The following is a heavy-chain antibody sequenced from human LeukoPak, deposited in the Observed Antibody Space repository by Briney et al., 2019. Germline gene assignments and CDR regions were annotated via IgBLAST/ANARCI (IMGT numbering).Heavy chain of an antibody. CDR3: AMGKLEGYYDPDAFDT. Sequence: GRSLRLSCAASGFTFSSYVMHWVRQAPGKGLEWVAIISYDGSNEYYADSVKGRFTISRDNSKNTLYLQMNSLRAEDTAVYYCAMGKLEGYYDPDAFDTWGQGTMVTVSS. CDR1: GFTFSSYV. J-gene: IGHJ3*02. CDR2: ISYDGSNE. D-gene: IGHD3-22*01. V-gene: IGHV3-30*04.